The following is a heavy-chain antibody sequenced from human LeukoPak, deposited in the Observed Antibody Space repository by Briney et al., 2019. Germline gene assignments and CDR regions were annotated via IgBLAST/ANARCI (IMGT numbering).Heavy chain of an antibody. CDR2: IYYSGST. CDR1: GGSISSYY. Sequence: SETLSLTCTVSGGSISSYYWSWIRQPPGKGLEWIGYIYYSGSTNYNPSLKSRVTISVDTSKDQFSLKLSSVTAADTAVYYCAREIAAAGTYWFDPWGQGTLVTVSS. J-gene: IGHJ5*02. CDR3: AREIAAAGTYWFDP. V-gene: IGHV4-59*01. D-gene: IGHD6-13*01.